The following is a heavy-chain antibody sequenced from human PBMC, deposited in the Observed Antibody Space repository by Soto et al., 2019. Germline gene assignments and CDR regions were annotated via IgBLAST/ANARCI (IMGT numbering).Heavy chain of an antibody. Sequence: QVQLVESGGGVVQPGRSLRLSCAASGFTFSSYGMHWVRQAPGKGLEWVAVISYDGSNKYYADSVKGRFTISRDNSKNKLYLQMNSLREEDTAVYYCAKRASLRYFDLSDALDIWGQGTMVTVSS. CDR3: AKRASLRYFDLSDALDI. D-gene: IGHD3-9*01. CDR2: ISYDGSNK. CDR1: GFTFSSYG. V-gene: IGHV3-30*18. J-gene: IGHJ3*02.